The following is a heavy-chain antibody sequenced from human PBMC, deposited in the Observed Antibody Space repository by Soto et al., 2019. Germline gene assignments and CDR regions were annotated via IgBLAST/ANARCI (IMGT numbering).Heavy chain of an antibody. V-gene: IGHV3-30*04. CDR2: LSYDVRNK. CDR3: ARERVAGYYNVIGY. Sequence: QVQLVESGGGVVQPGRSLRLSCAASGFSFSTYSMHWVRQAPGKGLEWVAVLSYDVRNKFYADSVKGRFIISRDNAKSTLYLQMSSLRTEDTAVYYCARERVAGYYNVIGYWGQETLVTVSS. CDR1: GFSFSTYS. D-gene: IGHD3-22*01. J-gene: IGHJ4*02.